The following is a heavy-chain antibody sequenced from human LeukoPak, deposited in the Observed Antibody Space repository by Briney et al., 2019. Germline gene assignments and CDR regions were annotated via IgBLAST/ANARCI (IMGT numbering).Heavy chain of an antibody. Sequence: ASVKVSCKASGYTFTSYAMNWVRQAPGQGLEWMGWINTNTGNPTYAQGFTGRFVFSLDTSVSTAYLQISSLKAEDTAVYYCARGVSVVAAFGFDYWGQGTLVTVFS. D-gene: IGHD2-15*01. V-gene: IGHV7-4-1*02. J-gene: IGHJ4*02. CDR2: INTNTGNP. CDR1: GYTFTSYA. CDR3: ARGVSVVAAFGFDY.